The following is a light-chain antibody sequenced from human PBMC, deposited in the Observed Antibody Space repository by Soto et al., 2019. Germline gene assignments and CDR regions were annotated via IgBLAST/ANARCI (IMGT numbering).Light chain of an antibody. Sequence: QSALTQPASVPGSPGQSITISCTGTSSDVGGYNYVSWYQQHPGKAPKLMIYDVSNRPSGVSNRFSGSKSGNTASLTISGLQAEDEADYYCSSYTSSSTRVVFGGGTKHTVL. CDR3: SSYTSSSTRVV. J-gene: IGLJ2*01. CDR2: DVS. V-gene: IGLV2-14*01. CDR1: SSDVGGYNY.